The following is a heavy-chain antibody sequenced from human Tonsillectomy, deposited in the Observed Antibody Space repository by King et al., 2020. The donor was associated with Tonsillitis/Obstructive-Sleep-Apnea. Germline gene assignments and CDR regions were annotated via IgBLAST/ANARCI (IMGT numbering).Heavy chain of an antibody. Sequence: QLVQSGAEVKKPGASVKVSCKASGYTFTSYGISWVRQAPGQGLEWMGWISAYNGNTNYAQKLQGRVTMTTDTSTSTAYMELRSLRSDDTAVYYCGRDYCSTTSCYARYFDSWGQGTLVTVSS. CDR1: GYTFTSYG. J-gene: IGHJ4*02. CDR2: ISAYNGNT. V-gene: IGHV1-18*01. CDR3: GRDYCSTTSCYARYFDS. D-gene: IGHD2-2*01.